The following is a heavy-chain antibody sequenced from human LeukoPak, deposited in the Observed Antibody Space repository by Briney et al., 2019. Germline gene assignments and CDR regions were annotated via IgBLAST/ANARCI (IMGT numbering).Heavy chain of an antibody. CDR3: ASSPAVQRVPAAT. J-gene: IGHJ5*02. D-gene: IGHD2-2*01. CDR2: ISYDGSNK. V-gene: IGHV3-30*04. Sequence: GGSLRLSCAASGFTFSSYAMHWVRQAPGKGLEWVAVISYDGSNKYYADSVKGRFTISRDNSKNTLYLQMNSLRAEDTAVYYCASSPAVQRVPAATWGLGTLVTVSS. CDR1: GFTFSSYA.